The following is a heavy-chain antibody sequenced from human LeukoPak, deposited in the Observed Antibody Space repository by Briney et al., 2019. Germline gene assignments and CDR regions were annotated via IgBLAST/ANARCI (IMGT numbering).Heavy chain of an antibody. CDR2: IFYNGGP. CDR1: GGSITNTNYY. Sequence: SETLSLTCTASGGSITNTNYYWAWVRQPPGKGLEWLGNIFYNGGPYFNPSLKSRVAISVDTSKNHFSLRLNSVTAADTAVYYCAHRERLRSPEREDDYWGQGTLVTVSS. V-gene: IGHV4-39*07. CDR3: AHRERLRSPEREDDY. J-gene: IGHJ4*02. D-gene: IGHD6-25*01.